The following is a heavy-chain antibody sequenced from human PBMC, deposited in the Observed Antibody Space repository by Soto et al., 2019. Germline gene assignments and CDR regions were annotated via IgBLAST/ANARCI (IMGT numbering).Heavy chain of an antibody. CDR3: ARDGLIFPYSSPGWFDP. D-gene: IGHD6-13*01. J-gene: IGHJ5*02. CDR2: IKQDGSEK. Sequence: EVQLVESGGGLVQPGGSLRLSCADSGFTFSSYWMSWVRQAPGKGLEWEANIKQDGSEKDYVDSVKGRFTISRDNAKNSLYLQMNSLRAEDTAVYYCARDGLIFPYSSPGWFDPWGQGTLVPVSS. CDR1: GFTFSSYW. V-gene: IGHV3-7*01.